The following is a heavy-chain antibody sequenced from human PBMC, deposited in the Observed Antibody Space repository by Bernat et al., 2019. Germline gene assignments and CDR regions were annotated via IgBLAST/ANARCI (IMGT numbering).Heavy chain of an antibody. J-gene: IGHJ6*02. CDR1: GGSVNNYY. CDR2: IYYRGTT. Sequence: QVQLQESGPGLVKPSETLSLTCTVSGGSVNNYYWSWIRQPPGTGLEWIGYIYYRGTTLYNPFLTSRVTISVDTSKNQFSLRLSSVTAADTAIYYCARHDPVPLRGHGMGVWGQGTTVTVSS. CDR3: ARHDPVPLRGHGMGV. D-gene: IGHD2/OR15-2a*01. V-gene: IGHV4-59*08.